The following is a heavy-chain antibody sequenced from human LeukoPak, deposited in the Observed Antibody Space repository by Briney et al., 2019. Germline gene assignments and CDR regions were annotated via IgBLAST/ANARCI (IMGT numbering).Heavy chain of an antibody. CDR2: IYPGDSDT. J-gene: IGHJ4*02. CDR1: GYSFASYW. CDR3: ATPLIYDSSGYYSGH. D-gene: IGHD3-22*01. V-gene: IGHV5-51*01. Sequence: GESLKISCEGSGYSFASYWIGWVRQMPGKGLEWMGIIYPGDSDTRYSPSFQGQVTISADKSISTAYLQWSSLKASDTAMYYCATPLIYDSSGYYSGHWGQGTLVTVSS.